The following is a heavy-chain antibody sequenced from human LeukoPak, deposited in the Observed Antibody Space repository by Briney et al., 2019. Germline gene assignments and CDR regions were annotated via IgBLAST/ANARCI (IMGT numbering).Heavy chain of an antibody. CDR2: INPNDGST. CDR3: ARAPRNSSTMLGY. CDR1: GYTFTSYW. V-gene: IGHV1-46*01. Sequence: ASVKVSCKASGYTFTSYWIQWVRQAPGQGLEWMGLINPNDGSTAYAHKFQGRVTMTRDTSTSTVYMDLSSLTSEDTAVYYCARAPRNSSTMLGYWGQGTLVTVSS. J-gene: IGHJ4*02. D-gene: IGHD6-13*01.